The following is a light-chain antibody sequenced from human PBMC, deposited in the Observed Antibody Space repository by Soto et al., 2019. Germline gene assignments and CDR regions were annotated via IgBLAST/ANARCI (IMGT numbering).Light chain of an antibody. Sequence: QSALTQPASVSGSPGQSITISCTGTSSDVGGYNYVSWYQQHPGKAPKLMIYDVSNRPSGVSNRFSGSKSGNTASLTISGLQAEDAADYYCSSYTSSSPLNVFGTWTKVTVL. CDR1: SSDVGGYNY. J-gene: IGLJ1*01. CDR2: DVS. CDR3: SSYTSSSPLNV. V-gene: IGLV2-14*01.